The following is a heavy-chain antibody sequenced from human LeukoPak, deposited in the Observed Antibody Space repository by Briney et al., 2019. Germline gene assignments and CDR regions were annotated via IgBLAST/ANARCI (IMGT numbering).Heavy chain of an antibody. Sequence: GGSLRLSCAASGFTFSSYWMSWVRQAPGKGLEWVANIKQDGSEKYYVDSVKGRFTISRDNARNSLYLQMNSLRAEDTAVYYCARDEIVATTKANYYYYMDVWGKGTTVTISS. J-gene: IGHJ6*03. CDR1: GFTFSSYW. D-gene: IGHD5-12*01. CDR3: ARDEIVATTKANYYYYMDV. V-gene: IGHV3-7*01. CDR2: IKQDGSEK.